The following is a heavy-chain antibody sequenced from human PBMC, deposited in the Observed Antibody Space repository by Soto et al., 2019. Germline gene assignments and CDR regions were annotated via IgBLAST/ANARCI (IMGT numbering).Heavy chain of an antibody. D-gene: IGHD3-10*01. J-gene: IGHJ4*02. CDR3: ASHMVRGVPFGY. CDR2: IYFRGST. V-gene: IGHV4-59*08. CDR1: GGSISSYY. Sequence: QVQLQESGPGLVKPSETLSLTCTVSGGSISSYYWSWIRQPPGKGLEWIGYIYFRGSTNYNPSLKRRVTIAVDTSKNRFSLKLSSVTAADTAVYYCASHMVRGVPFGYWGQGTLVTVSS.